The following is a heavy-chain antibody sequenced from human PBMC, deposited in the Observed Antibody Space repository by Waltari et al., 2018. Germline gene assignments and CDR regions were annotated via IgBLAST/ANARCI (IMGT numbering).Heavy chain of an antibody. V-gene: IGHV3-23*01. D-gene: IGHD2-8*01. J-gene: IGHJ4*02. CDR2: IPGDGVST. CDR3: AKDRQGVWDY. CDR1: GFTFSSYA. Sequence: VQVLESGGGLVQPGGSLRLSCAASGFTFSSYAMTWVRQAPGEGLEWVPAIPGDGVSTDYADSVKGRFTISRDNSKNTVYLQMNSLRAEDTAIYYCAKDRQGVWDYWGQGTLVTVSS.